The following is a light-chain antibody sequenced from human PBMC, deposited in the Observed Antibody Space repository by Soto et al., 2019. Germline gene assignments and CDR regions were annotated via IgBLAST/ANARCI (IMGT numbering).Light chain of an antibody. J-gene: IGLJ1*01. CDR3: QSYDRSLREV. CDR2: GNS. CDR1: SSNIGAGYD. V-gene: IGLV1-40*01. Sequence: QSVLTQPPSVSGAPGQRVTISCTGSSSNIGAGYDVHWYQQLPGTAPKLLIYGNSNRPSGVPDRFYGSKSGTPASLAITGLQAEDEADYYCQSYDRSLREVFGTGTKVTVL.